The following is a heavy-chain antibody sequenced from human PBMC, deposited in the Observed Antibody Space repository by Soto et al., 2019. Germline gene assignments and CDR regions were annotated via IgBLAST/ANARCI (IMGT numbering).Heavy chain of an antibody. Sequence: QLRESGPGLVKPSGTLSLTCFVSGASISSTYWWSWVRQTPGKRLEWIGQIYHTGTTSYNPSLXKXVXIXXDKSNNQFSLRLTSMTAADTAVYYCATLPPRIVVVMTDLPTWGQGTLVTVSS. J-gene: IGHJ5*02. CDR2: IYHTGTT. D-gene: IGHD2-15*01. V-gene: IGHV4-4*02. CDR1: GASISSTYW. CDR3: ATLPPRIVVVMTDLPT.